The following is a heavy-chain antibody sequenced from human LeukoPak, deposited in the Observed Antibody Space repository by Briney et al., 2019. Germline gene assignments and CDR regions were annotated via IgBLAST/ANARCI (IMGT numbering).Heavy chain of an antibody. V-gene: IGHV3-48*04. CDR1: GFTFSSYW. Sequence: PGGSLRLSCAASGFTFSSYWMHWVRQAPGKGLEWVSFISSSSITIYYADSVKGRFTISRDNAEKSLYLQMNSLRAEDTAVYYCARDRGGSYSAIDYWGQGTLVTVSS. D-gene: IGHD2-15*01. CDR2: ISSSSITI. CDR3: ARDRGGSYSAIDY. J-gene: IGHJ4*02.